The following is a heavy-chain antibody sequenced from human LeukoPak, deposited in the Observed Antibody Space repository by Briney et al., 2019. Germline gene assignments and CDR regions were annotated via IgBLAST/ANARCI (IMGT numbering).Heavy chain of an antibody. J-gene: IGHJ4*02. CDR1: GGSISSYY. V-gene: IGHV4-4*07. CDR3: AKYVSGHYFDY. D-gene: IGHD3-10*01. CDR2: IYSTGST. Sequence: SETLSLTCTVSGGSISSYYWSWIRQSPGKGLEWIGRIYSTGSTNYNPSLRSRVTMSVDTSKNQFSLNLYSVTAADTAVYYCAKYVSGHYFDYWGQGTLVTVSS.